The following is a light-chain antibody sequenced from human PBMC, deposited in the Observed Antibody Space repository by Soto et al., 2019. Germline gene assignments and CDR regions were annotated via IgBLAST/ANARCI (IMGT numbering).Light chain of an antibody. CDR2: GAS. Sequence: EIVMTQAPATRSVSPGERATLSCRASQSVSSNLAWYQQKPGQAPRLLIYGASTRATGIPARFSGSGSGTEFTLTISSLQSEDFAVCYCQQYNNWPRTFGQGTKV. V-gene: IGKV3-15*01. CDR3: QQYNNWPRT. J-gene: IGKJ1*01. CDR1: QSVSSN.